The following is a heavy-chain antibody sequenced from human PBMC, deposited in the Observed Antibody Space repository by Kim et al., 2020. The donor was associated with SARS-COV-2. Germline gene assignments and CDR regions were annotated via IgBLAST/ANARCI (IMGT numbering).Heavy chain of an antibody. D-gene: IGHD6-19*01. J-gene: IGHJ6*02. CDR1: GFSFSTYG. Sequence: GGSLRLSCSASGFSFSTYGMHWVRQAPGKGLGWVAVIWHDGSNIYYADSVKGRFTISRDNSKNTLYLQMDSLRAEDTAVYHCVKAVGKIEVAGSYYYYYGMDVWGQGTTVTVSS. CDR3: VKAVGKIEVAGSYYYYYGMDV. CDR2: IWHDGSNI. V-gene: IGHV3-33*06.